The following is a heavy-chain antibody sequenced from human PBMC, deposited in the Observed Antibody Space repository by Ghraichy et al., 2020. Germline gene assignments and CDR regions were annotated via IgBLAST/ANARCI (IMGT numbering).Heavy chain of an antibody. CDR2: IHSGGYT. Sequence: GESLNISCSASGFTFGSYGMSWVRQAPGKGLEWVSSIHSGGYTFYADSVRGRFTISRDNSENTLHLQMSSLRAEGTAVYYCAYYCTSGTSCYLVDVWGQGTTVTVSS. D-gene: IGHD2-8*01. CDR1: GFTFGSYG. J-gene: IGHJ6*02. CDR3: AYYCTSGTSCYLVDV. V-gene: IGHV3-23*01.